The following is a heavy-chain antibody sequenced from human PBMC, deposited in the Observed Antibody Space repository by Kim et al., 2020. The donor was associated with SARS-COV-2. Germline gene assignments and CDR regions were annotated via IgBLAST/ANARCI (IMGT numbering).Heavy chain of an antibody. CDR3: ARDGQFLEWLSPWYYYYYM. J-gene: IGHJ6*03. Sequence: RALRLSCAASGFTFSSYSMNWVRQAPGKGLEWVSSISSSSYIYYADSVKGRFTISRDNAKNSLYLQMNSLRAEDTAVYYCARDGQFLEWLSPWYYYYYM. V-gene: IGHV3-21*01. CDR1: GFTFSSYS. CDR2: ISSSSYI. D-gene: IGHD3-3*01.